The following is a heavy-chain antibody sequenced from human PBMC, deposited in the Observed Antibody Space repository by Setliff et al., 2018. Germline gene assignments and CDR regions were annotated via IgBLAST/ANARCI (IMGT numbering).Heavy chain of an antibody. CDR1: GGSFSPYY. CDR2: IYHSGYT. J-gene: IGHJ3*01. CDR3: ARGLHVGSGANYVGAFDA. V-gene: IGHV4-59*01. D-gene: IGHD2-15*01. Sequence: SETLSLTCTVLGGSFSPYYWSWIRQSPGKGLEWIGYIYHSGYTNYNPSLKSRVTISVDTSKNQLSLNLNSVTAADTAVYYCARGLHVGSGANYVGAFDAGAQGT.